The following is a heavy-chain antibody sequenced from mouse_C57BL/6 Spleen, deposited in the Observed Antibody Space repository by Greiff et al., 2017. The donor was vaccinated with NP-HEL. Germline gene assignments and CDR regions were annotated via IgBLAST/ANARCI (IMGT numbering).Heavy chain of an antibody. CDR1: GYTFTSYW. CDR2: IDPSDSYT. V-gene: IGHV1-69*01. D-gene: IGHD2-4*01. Sequence: VQLQQPGAELVMPGASVKLSCKASGYTFTSYWMHWVKQRPGQGLEWIGEIDPSDSYTNYNQKFKGKSTLTVDKSSSTAYMQLSSLTSEDSAVYYCARLKDYAWFAYWGQGTLVTVSA. J-gene: IGHJ3*01. CDR3: ARLKDYAWFAY.